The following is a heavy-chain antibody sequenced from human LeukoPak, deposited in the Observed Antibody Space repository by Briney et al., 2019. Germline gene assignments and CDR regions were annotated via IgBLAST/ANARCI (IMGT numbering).Heavy chain of an antibody. D-gene: IGHD3-22*01. Sequence: GGSLRLSCTASGFTFNEYGMTWVHQAPGKGLEWVSGISRNGGAAGYAASVKGRFTISRDNTKNSLYLQMNTLRAEDTALYYCARSITMMNLWGQGTLVTVSS. CDR3: ARSITMMNL. CDR2: ISRNGGAA. CDR1: GFTFNEYG. V-gene: IGHV3-20*04. J-gene: IGHJ4*02.